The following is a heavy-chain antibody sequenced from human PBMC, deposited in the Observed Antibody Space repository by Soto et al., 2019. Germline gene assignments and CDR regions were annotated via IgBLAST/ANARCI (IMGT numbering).Heavy chain of an antibody. V-gene: IGHV1-46*01. CDR2: INPSGGST. CDR1: GYTFTSYY. J-gene: IGHJ4*02. Sequence: ASVKVSCKASGYTFTSYYMHWERQAPGQGLEWMGIINPSGGSTSYAQKFQGRVTMTRDTSTSTVYMELSSLRSEDTAVYYCARFIAAAGIVDYWGQGTLVTVSS. CDR3: ARFIAAAGIVDY. D-gene: IGHD6-13*01.